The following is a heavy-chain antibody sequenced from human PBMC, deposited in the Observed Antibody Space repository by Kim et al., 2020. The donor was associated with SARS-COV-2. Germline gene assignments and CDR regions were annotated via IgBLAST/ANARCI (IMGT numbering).Heavy chain of an antibody. CDR1: GGSISSYY. J-gene: IGHJ4*02. CDR3: ARDRSLYFDY. V-gene: IGHV4-59*01. CDR2: IYYSGST. D-gene: IGHD2-15*01. Sequence: SETLSLTCTVSGGSISSYYWSWIRQPPGKGLEWIGYIYYSGSTNYNPSLKSRVTISVDTSKNQFSLKLSSVTAADTAVYYCARDRSLYFDYWGQGTLVTVSS.